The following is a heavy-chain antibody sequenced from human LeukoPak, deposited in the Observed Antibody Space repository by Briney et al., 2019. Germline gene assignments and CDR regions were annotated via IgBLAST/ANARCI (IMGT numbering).Heavy chain of an antibody. Sequence: GRSLRLSCAASGFTFSSYGMHWVRQAPGKGLEWVAVISYDGSNKYYADSVKGRFTISRDNSKNTLYLQMNSLRAEDTAVYYFAKDETMVRGVTPGPDYWGQGTLVTVSS. CDR3: AKDETMVRGVTPGPDY. J-gene: IGHJ4*02. V-gene: IGHV3-30*18. CDR1: GFTFSSYG. D-gene: IGHD3-10*01. CDR2: ISYDGSNK.